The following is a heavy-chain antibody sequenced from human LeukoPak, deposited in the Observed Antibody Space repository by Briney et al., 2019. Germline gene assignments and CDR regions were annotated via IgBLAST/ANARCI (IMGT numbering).Heavy chain of an antibody. CDR3: TRVAPGYCSRTSCYTVDF. CDR2: IRSKTYGGTT. J-gene: IGHJ4*02. CDR1: GFTFGDYA. D-gene: IGHD2-2*02. V-gene: IGHV3-49*04. Sequence: GGSLRLSCTVSGFTFGDYAMSWVRQAPGKGLEWVGFIRSKTYGGTTEYAASVKGRFSISRDDSKSIAYLQMNSLTTEDTAVYYCTRVAPGYCSRTSCYTVDFWGQGTLVTVSS.